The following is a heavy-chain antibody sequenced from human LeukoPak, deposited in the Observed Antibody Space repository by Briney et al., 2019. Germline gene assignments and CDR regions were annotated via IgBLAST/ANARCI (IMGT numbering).Heavy chain of an antibody. CDR1: GYTFTDYY. D-gene: IGHD3-22*01. J-gene: IGHJ4*02. V-gene: IGHV1-2*02. CDR2: INPNSGGI. CDR3: FDSSGYYDY. Sequence: ASVKVSCKASGYTFTDYYMHWVRQAPGQGLEWMGWINPNSGGIHYAQKFQGRVTMTWDTSTSTVYMELSSLRSEDTAVYYCFDSSGYYDYWGQGTLVTVSS.